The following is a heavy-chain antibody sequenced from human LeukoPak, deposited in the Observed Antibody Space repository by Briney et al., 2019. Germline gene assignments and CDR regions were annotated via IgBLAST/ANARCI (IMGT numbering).Heavy chain of an antibody. CDR3: ARVIAARGFDY. Sequence: SETLSLTCTVSGGSISSYYGSWIRQPPGKGLEWIGYIYYSGSTNYNPSLKSRVTISVDTSKNQFSLKLSSVTAADTAVYYCARVIAARGFDYWGQGTLVTVSS. CDR1: GGSISSYY. J-gene: IGHJ4*02. D-gene: IGHD6-6*01. CDR2: IYYSGST. V-gene: IGHV4-59*01.